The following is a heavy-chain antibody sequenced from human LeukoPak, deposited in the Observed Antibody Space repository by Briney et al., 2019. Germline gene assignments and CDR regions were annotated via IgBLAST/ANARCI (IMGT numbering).Heavy chain of an antibody. CDR3: ARERDCGGDCYSPYFDY. CDR2: IKQDGSEK. J-gene: IGHJ4*02. CDR1: GFTFSSYW. V-gene: IGHV3-7*01. Sequence: GGSLRLSCAASGFTFSSYWMSWVRQAPGKGLEWVANIKQDGSEKYYVDSVKGRFTISRDNAKNSLYLQMNSLRAEDTAVYYCARERDCGGDCYSPYFDYWGQGSLVTVSS. D-gene: IGHD2-21*02.